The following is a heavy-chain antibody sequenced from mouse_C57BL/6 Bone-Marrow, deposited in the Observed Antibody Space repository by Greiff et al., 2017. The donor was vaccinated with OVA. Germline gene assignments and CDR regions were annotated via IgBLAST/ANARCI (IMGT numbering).Heavy chain of an antibody. J-gene: IGHJ2*01. CDR1: GFNIKDDY. CDR3: TTSRHDY. CDR2: IDPENGDT. V-gene: IGHV14-4*01. Sequence: VQLKESGAELVRPGASVKLSCTASGFNIKDDYMHWVKQRPEQGLEWIGWIDPENGDTEYASKFQGKATITADTSSNTAYLQLSSLTSEDTAVYYCTTSRHDYWGQGTTLTVSS.